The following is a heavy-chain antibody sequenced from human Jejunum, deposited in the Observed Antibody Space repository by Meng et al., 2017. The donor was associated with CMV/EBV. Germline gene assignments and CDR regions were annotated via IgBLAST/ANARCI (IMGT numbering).Heavy chain of an antibody. CDR1: DSLTTYW. V-gene: IGHV5-51*01. J-gene: IGHJ4*02. Sequence: DSLTTYWIGWVRQMPGKGLEYMGIIYPSDSKTIYSPSFPGQVTLSADKSIDTAYLQLSSLKASDTAIYYCARTSYNFWSGYYSYFDYWGQGTLVTVSS. D-gene: IGHD3-3*01. CDR2: IYPSDSKT. CDR3: ARTSYNFWSGYYSYFDY.